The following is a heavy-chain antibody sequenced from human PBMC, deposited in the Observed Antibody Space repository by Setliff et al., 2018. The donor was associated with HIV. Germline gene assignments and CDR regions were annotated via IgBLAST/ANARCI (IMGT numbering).Heavy chain of an antibody. J-gene: IGHJ4*02. D-gene: IGHD6-19*01. CDR2: ISSSSSYI. CDR3: AKDRGSGWYGDYFDY. CDR1: GFTFSTYS. Sequence: PGGSLRLSCAASGFTFSTYSMNRVRQAPGKGLEWVSSISSSSSYIYYADSVKGRFTISRDNAKNTLYLQMNSLRAEDTAVYCCAKDRGSGWYGDYFDYWGQGTLVTVS. V-gene: IGHV3-21*04.